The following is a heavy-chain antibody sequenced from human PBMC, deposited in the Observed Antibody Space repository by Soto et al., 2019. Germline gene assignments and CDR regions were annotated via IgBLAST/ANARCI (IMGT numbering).Heavy chain of an antibody. Sequence: EVQLLESGGGLVQPGGSLRLSCAASVFTFSSYIMSWVRQAQGKGLERVPGISVSGDTTSYADSVRGRFTISRDNSKNTLDLQMNSLRVEDTAVYYCAKFGQDSYGHGNYYFDYWGQGTLVTVSS. CDR3: AKFGQDSYGHGNYYFDY. V-gene: IGHV3-23*01. J-gene: IGHJ4*02. CDR1: VFTFSSYI. D-gene: IGHD3-16*01. CDR2: ISVSGDTT.